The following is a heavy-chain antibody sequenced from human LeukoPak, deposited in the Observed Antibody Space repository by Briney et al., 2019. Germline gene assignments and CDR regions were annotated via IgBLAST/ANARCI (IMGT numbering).Heavy chain of an antibody. Sequence: GGSLRLSCAASEFTFSSYDMNWVRQAPGKGLEWVSFISSSSSYIYYADSVKGRFTISRDNAKKSLYLQMNSLRAEDTAVYYCAREALTPGYSSGWYGGLDYWGQGTLVTVSS. D-gene: IGHD6-19*01. CDR3: AREALTPGYSSGWYGGLDY. CDR2: ISSSSSYI. V-gene: IGHV3-21*01. J-gene: IGHJ4*02. CDR1: EFTFSSYD.